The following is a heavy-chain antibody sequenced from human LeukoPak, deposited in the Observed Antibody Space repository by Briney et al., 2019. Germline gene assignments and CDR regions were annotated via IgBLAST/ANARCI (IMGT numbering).Heavy chain of an antibody. J-gene: IGHJ4*02. Sequence: GGSLRLSCAASGFTFSSYSMNWVRQAPGKGLEWVSYISSSSSTIYYADSVKGRFTISRDNAKNSLYLQMNSLRAEDTAVYYFARGGPYYYDSSGYYLGYWGQGTLVTVSS. CDR2: ISSSSSTI. CDR3: ARGGPYYYDSSGYYLGY. V-gene: IGHV3-48*01. CDR1: GFTFSSYS. D-gene: IGHD3-22*01.